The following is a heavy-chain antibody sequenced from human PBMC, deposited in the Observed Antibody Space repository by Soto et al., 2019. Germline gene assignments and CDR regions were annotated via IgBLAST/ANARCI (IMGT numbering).Heavy chain of an antibody. V-gene: IGHV1-46*01. Sequence: ASVKVSCKASGYTFTSYYMHWVRQAPGQGLEWMGIVNPSGGSTSYAQKFQGRVTMTRDTSTSTVYMELSSLRSEDTAAYYCARDSAPYGSGSYYTGYWGQGTLVTVSS. J-gene: IGHJ4*02. D-gene: IGHD3-10*01. CDR3: ARDSAPYGSGSYYTGY. CDR1: GYTFTSYY. CDR2: VNPSGGST.